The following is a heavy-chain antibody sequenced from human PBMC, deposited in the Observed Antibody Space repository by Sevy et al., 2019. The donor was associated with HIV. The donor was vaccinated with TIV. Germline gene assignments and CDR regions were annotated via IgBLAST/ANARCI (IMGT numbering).Heavy chain of an antibody. CDR2: ISTINNYI. J-gene: IGHJ6*02. D-gene: IGHD6-25*01. Sequence: GGSLRLSCAASGFTFRSYSMNWVRQAPGKGLEWVSSISTINNYIYYADSMKGRLTISSDNAKNSLFLQMKSLRAEDTAVYYCARMGGLTDNGMDVWGQGTTVTVSS. V-gene: IGHV3-21*01. CDR3: ARMGGLTDNGMDV. CDR1: GFTFRSYS.